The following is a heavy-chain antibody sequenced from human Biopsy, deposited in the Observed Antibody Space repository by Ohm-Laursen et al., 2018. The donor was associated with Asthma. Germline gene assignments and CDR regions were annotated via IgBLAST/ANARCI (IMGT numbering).Heavy chain of an antibody. CDR1: GGTFNTYV. J-gene: IGHJ4*02. CDR3: ARKAGSCISSTCYSLDF. V-gene: IGHV1-69*13. CDR2: INPVFGTT. Sequence: VASVKVSCKALGGTFNTYVIGWVRQAPGQGLEWMGGINPVFGTTTYPQKFQDRVTITADDSTSTVYMELSSLRSEDTAVYYCARKAGSCISSTCYSLDFWGQGTLVTVSS. D-gene: IGHD2-2*01.